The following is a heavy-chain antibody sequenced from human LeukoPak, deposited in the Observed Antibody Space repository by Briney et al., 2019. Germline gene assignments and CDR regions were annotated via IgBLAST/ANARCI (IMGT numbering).Heavy chain of an antibody. CDR3: ARPDDYGDYFDY. D-gene: IGHD4-17*01. J-gene: IGHJ4*02. CDR2: ISSVTNTI. CDR1: GFTFSNSG. V-gene: IGHV3-48*01. Sequence: GGSLRLSCAASGFTFSNSGMNWVRRAPGKGLEWLSYISSVTNTIYYADSVKGRFTISRDNAKNSLYLQMNSLRAEDTAVYYCARPDDYGDYFDYWGQGTLVTVSS.